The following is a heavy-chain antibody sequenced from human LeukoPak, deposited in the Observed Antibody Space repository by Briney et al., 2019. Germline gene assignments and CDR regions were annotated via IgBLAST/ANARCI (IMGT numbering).Heavy chain of an antibody. Sequence: PGGSLRLSCAASGFTFSSYEMNWVRQAPGRGLEWVSYISSSGSTIYYADSVKGRFTISRDNAKNSLYLQMDSLRAEDTAVYYCAELGITMIGGVWGKGTTVTISS. J-gene: IGHJ6*04. CDR3: AELGITMIGGV. V-gene: IGHV3-48*03. CDR1: GFTFSSYE. D-gene: IGHD3-10*02. CDR2: ISSSGSTI.